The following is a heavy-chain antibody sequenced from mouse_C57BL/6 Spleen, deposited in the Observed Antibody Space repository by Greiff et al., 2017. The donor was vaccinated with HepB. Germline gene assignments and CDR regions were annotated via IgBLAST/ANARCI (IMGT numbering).Heavy chain of an antibody. D-gene: IGHD4-1*01. CDR1: GYAFSSYW. J-gene: IGHJ2*01. Sequence: VKLVESGAELVKPGASVKISCKASGYAFSSYWMNWVKQRPGKGLEWIGQIYPGDGDTNYNGKFKGKATLTADKSSSTAYMQLSSLTSEDSAVYVCARSNWDGDDYWGQGTTLTVSS. V-gene: IGHV1-80*01. CDR2: IYPGDGDT. CDR3: ARSNWDGDDY.